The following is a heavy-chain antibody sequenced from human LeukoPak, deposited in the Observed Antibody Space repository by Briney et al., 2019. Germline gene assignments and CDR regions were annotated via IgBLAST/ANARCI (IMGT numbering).Heavy chain of an antibody. J-gene: IGHJ5*02. V-gene: IGHV3-21*01. CDR2: ISSSSSYI. CDR3: ARAKRITMVRGVMTWFDP. D-gene: IGHD3-10*01. CDR1: GFTFSSYS. Sequence: GGSLRLSCAASGFTFSSYSMNWVRQAPGKGLEWVSSISSSSSYIYYADSVKGRFTISRDNAKNSLYLQMNSLRAEDTAVYYCARAKRITMVRGVMTWFDPWGQGTLVTVSS.